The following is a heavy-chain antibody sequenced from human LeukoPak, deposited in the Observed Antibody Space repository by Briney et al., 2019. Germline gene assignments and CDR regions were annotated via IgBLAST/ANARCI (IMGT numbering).Heavy chain of an antibody. Sequence: GASVKVSCKVSGYTLTELSMRWVRQAPGKGLEWMGGFDPEDGETIYAQKFQGRVTMTEDTSTDTAYMELSSLRSEDTAVYYCATEGDIVVVPAAILGYWGQGTLVTVSS. J-gene: IGHJ4*02. CDR2: FDPEDGET. V-gene: IGHV1-24*01. CDR1: GYTLTELS. CDR3: ATEGDIVVVPAAILGY. D-gene: IGHD2-2*02.